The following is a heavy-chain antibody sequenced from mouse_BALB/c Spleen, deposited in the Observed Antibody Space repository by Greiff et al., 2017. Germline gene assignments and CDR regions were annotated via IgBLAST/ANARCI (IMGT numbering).Heavy chain of an antibody. CDR2: ISTYYGDA. V-gene: IGHV1S137*01. CDR3: ARGLRSAMDY. D-gene: IGHD1-1*01. CDR1: GYTFTDYA. Sequence: VKLMESGAELVRPGVSVKISCKGSGYTFTDYAMHWVKQSHAKSLEWIGVISTYYGDASYNQKFKGKATMTVDKSSSTAYMELARLTSEDSAIYYCARGLRSAMDYWGQGTSVTVSS. J-gene: IGHJ4*01.